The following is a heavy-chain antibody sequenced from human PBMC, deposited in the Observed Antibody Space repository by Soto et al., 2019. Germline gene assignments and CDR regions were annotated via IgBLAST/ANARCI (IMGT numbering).Heavy chain of an antibody. CDR1: GYTFTSYG. D-gene: IGHD2-2*01. Sequence: GGSVKVSCKASGYTFTSYGISWVRQAPGQGLEWMGWISAYNGNTNYAQKLQGRVTMTTDTSTSTAYMELRSLRSDDTAVYYCAREGNTHQDNWFDPWGQGTLVTVSS. CDR2: ISAYNGNT. J-gene: IGHJ5*02. V-gene: IGHV1-18*04. CDR3: AREGNTHQDNWFDP.